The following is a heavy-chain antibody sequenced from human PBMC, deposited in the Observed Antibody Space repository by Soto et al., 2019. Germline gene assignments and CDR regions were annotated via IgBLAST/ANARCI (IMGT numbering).Heavy chain of an antibody. D-gene: IGHD2-8*01. J-gene: IGHJ4*02. CDR3: TTDYCTPSTCYLNY. V-gene: IGHV3-30*03. Sequence: GGSLRLSCAASGFTFSSYGMHWVRQAPGKGLECVAVISYDGSKKFHADSVKGRFTISRDNSKNTLYLQMNSLRAEDTAVYYCTTDYCTPSTCYLNYWGQGILVTVSS. CDR1: GFTFSSYG. CDR2: ISYDGSKK.